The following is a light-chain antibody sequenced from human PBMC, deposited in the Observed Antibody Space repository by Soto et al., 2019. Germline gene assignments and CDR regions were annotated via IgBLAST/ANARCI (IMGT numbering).Light chain of an antibody. CDR2: AAS. V-gene: IGKV1-27*01. Sequence: DIPMTQSPSSLSASVGDRVTITCRASQGISNFLAWYQQKPGKVPKLLLSAASTLQSGVPSRCSARGSGTDFTLTITSLQPEDVATDYCPKYSSVITFGQGTRLEIK. J-gene: IGKJ5*01. CDR3: PKYSSVIT. CDR1: QGISNF.